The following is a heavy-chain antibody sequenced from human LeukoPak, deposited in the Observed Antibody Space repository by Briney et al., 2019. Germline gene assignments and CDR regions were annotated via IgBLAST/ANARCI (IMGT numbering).Heavy chain of an antibody. Sequence: PGGSLRLSCAASEFSVGSNYMTWVRQAPGKGLEWVAVISYDGSNKYYVDSVKGRFTISRDNAENSLYLQMNSLRGEDTAVYYCARAYYDSSGYYYVYFDYWGQGTLVTVSS. V-gene: IGHV3-30*03. CDR1: EFSVGSNY. CDR3: ARAYYDSSGYYYVYFDY. CDR2: ISYDGSNK. J-gene: IGHJ4*02. D-gene: IGHD3-22*01.